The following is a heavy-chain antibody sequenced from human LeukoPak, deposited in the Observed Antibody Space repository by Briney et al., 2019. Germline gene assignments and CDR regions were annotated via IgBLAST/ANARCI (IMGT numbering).Heavy chain of an antibody. Sequence: GGSLRLSCAAVGLTFSSYEINWVRQAPGKGLEWVSYIGSSGRTIYYADSVKGRFTISRDNAKNSLYLQMNSLRAEDTAVYYCARLDVIAGLDYWGQGTLVTVSS. CDR1: GLTFSSYE. D-gene: IGHD6-13*01. CDR2: IGSSGRTI. CDR3: ARLDVIAGLDY. J-gene: IGHJ4*02. V-gene: IGHV3-48*03.